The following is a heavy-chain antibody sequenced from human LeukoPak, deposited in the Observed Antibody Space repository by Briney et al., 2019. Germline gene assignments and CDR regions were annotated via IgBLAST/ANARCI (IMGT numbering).Heavy chain of an antibody. CDR3: GKSNGYGFVDI. CDR2: IFYSGST. D-gene: IGHD3-10*01. J-gene: IGHJ3*02. V-gene: IGHV4-39*07. CDR1: GGSISTSNDY. Sequence: SETLSLTCTVSGGSISTSNDYWGWIRQPPGKGLEWIVNIFYSGSTYYSPSLRSRVTISLDTSRNQFSLKLNSVTAADTAVYYCGKSNGYGFVDIWGQGTMVTVSS.